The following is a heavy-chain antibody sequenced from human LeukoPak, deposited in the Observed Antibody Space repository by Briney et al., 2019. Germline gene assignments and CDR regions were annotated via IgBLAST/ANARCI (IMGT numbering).Heavy chain of an antibody. CDR2: ISSSSSTI. J-gene: IGHJ6*02. D-gene: IGHD3-3*01. Sequence: GGSLRLSCAASGFTFSSYAMNWVRQAPGKGLEWVSYISSSSSTIYYADSVKGRFTISRDNAKNSLYLQMNSLRAEDTAVYYCARASAHYDFWSGYGYYGMDVWGQGTTVTVSS. CDR3: ARASAHYDFWSGYGYYGMDV. CDR1: GFTFSSYA. V-gene: IGHV3-48*01.